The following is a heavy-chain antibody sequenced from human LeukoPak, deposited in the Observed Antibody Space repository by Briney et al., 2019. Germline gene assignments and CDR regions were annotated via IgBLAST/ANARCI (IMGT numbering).Heavy chain of an antibody. J-gene: IGHJ3*02. CDR2: IYSSGCT. V-gene: IGHV4-4*07. CDR3: ARGRVFYDSTGYFI. D-gene: IGHD3-22*01. Sequence: PSETLSLTCAVSGGSISNYYWSWIRQPAGKGLEWIGHIYSSGCTNYNPSLKSRVTMSLDTSKSQFSLKLSSVTAADTAVYHCARGRVFYDSTGYFIWGQGTMVTVSS. CDR1: GGSISNYY.